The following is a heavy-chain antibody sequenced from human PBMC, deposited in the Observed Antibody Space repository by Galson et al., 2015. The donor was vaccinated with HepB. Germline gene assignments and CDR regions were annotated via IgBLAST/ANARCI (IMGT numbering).Heavy chain of an antibody. CDR1: GYTFISYY. Sequence: SVKVSCKASGYTFISYYMHWVRQAPGQGLEWMGVINPSGGSTIYAQHFQGRVTMTGDTSTSTVYMELSSLRSEDTAVFYCARGNGWDAFDTWGQGTMVTVSS. CDR2: INPSGGST. D-gene: IGHD6-19*01. J-gene: IGHJ3*02. CDR3: ARGNGWDAFDT. V-gene: IGHV1-46*01.